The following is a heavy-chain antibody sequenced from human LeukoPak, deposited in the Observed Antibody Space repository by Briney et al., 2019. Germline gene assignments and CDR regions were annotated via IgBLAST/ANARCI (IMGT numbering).Heavy chain of an antibody. CDR1: GYTFTSYG. V-gene: IGHV1-18*01. CDR2: ISAYNGNT. Sequence: ASVKVSCKASGYTFTSYGISWVRQAPGQGLEWMGWISAYNGNTNYAQKLQGRVTMTTDTSTSTAYMELRSLRSDDTAVYYCAGVATQRYPFGQFDYWGQGTLVTVSS. CDR3: AGVATQRYPFGQFDY. J-gene: IGHJ4*02. D-gene: IGHD3-10*01.